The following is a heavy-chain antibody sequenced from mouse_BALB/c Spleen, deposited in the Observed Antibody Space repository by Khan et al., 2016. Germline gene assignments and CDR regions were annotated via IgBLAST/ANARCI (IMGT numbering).Heavy chain of an antibody. V-gene: IGHV9-3-1*01. CDR2: INTYTGAP. Sequence: QIQLVQSGPELKKPGETVKISCKASGYTFTNFGMNWVKQAPGKGLKWMGWINTYTGAPTYADDFKGRFAFSLETSASTAYLQINNLKNEDTATYFCARRSTMIYYYAMDYWGQGTSVTVSS. D-gene: IGHD2-4*01. CDR1: GYTFTNFG. J-gene: IGHJ4*01. CDR3: ARRSTMIYYYAMDY.